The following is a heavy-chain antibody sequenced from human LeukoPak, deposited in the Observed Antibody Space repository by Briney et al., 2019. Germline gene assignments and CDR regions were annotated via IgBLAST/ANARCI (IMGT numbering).Heavy chain of an antibody. CDR3: ARDGSLPDY. D-gene: IGHD1-26*01. V-gene: IGHV3-74*01. CDR1: GFTFSNYW. Sequence: PGGSLRLSCAASGFTFSNYWMHWVRQAPGKGPVWVSRITSDGSSTSYADSVKGRFTISRDNVKNTLFLRMSSLRAEDTAMYYCARDGSLPDYWGQGTLVTVSS. CDR2: ITSDGSST. J-gene: IGHJ4*02.